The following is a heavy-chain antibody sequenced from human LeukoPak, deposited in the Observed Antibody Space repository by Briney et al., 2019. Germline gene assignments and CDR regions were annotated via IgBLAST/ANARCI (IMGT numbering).Heavy chain of an antibody. CDR3: ARDLAHYDFWSGPKGDFDY. CDR2: ISYDGSNK. CDR1: GFTFTSYP. D-gene: IGHD3-3*01. V-gene: IGHV3-30*04. J-gene: IGHJ4*02. Sequence: PGGSLRLSCAASGFTFTSYPMHWVRQAPGKGLEWVAVISYDGSNKYYADSVKGRFTISRDNSKKTVYLQMSSLRAEDTAVYYCARDLAHYDFWSGPKGDFDYWGQGTLVTVSS.